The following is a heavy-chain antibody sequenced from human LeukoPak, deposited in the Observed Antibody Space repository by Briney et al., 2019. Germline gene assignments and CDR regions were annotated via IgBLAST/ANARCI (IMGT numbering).Heavy chain of an antibody. CDR2: ISGSGGST. CDR3: AKDLTRARTYYYDSSDAFDI. J-gene: IGHJ3*02. CDR1: GFTFSSYA. V-gene: IGHV3-23*01. D-gene: IGHD3-22*01. Sequence: GGSLRLSCAASGFTFSSYAMSWVRQAPGKGLEWVSAISGSGGSTYYADSVKGRFTISRDNSRNTLYLQMNSLRAEDTAVYYCAKDLTRARTYYYDSSDAFDIWGQGTMVTVSS.